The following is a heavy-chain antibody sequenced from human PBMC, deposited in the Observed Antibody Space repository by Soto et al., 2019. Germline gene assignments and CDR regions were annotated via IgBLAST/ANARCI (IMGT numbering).Heavy chain of an antibody. D-gene: IGHD2-2*01. J-gene: IGHJ3*02. CDR3: ATFRGVPAADAFDI. CDR1: GYTLTELS. Sequence: ASVKVSCKVSGYTLTELSMHWVRQAPGKGLEWMGGFDPEDGETIYAQKFQGRVTMTEDTSTDTAYMELSSLRSEDTAVYYCATFRGVPAADAFDIWGQGTMVTVSS. V-gene: IGHV1-24*01. CDR2: FDPEDGET.